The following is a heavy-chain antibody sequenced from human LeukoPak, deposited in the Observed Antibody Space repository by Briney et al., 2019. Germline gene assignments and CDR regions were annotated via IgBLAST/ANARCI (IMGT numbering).Heavy chain of an antibody. Sequence: ASETLSLTCAVSGGSISSNNWWSWVRQPPGKGLEWIGEIFHSGSTNYNPSLKSRVTISVDTSKNQFSLKLSSVTAADTAVYYCARGLRDLFDYWGQGTLVTVSS. J-gene: IGHJ4*02. CDR2: IFHSGST. CDR3: ARGLRDLFDY. V-gene: IGHV4-4*02. CDR1: GGSISSNNW.